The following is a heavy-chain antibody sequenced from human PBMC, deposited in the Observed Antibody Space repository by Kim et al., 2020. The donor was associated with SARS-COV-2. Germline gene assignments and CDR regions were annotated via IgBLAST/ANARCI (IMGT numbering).Heavy chain of an antibody. D-gene: IGHD2-15*01. Sequence: GGSLRLSCAASGFTFSDSAMHWVRQASGKGLEWVGRIRDKANNYVTAYAASVEGRFTISRDDSKNTAYLQMNSLKTEDTAVYYCTRRSEVAASQDFDFWDQGTLVTVSS. CDR2: IRDKANNYVT. J-gene: IGHJ4*02. CDR3: TRRSEVAASQDFDF. CDR1: GFTFSDSA. V-gene: IGHV3-73*01.